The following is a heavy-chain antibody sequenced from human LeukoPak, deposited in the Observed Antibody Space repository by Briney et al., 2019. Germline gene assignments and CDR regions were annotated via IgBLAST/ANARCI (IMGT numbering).Heavy chain of an antibody. J-gene: IGHJ4*02. Sequence: GASVKVSCKASGYTFTGYYMHWVRQAPGQGLEWMGWINPNSGGTNYAQKFQGWVTMTRDTSINTAYMELSRLRSDDTAVYYCARGGGSRTAMVDYWGQGTLVTVSS. D-gene: IGHD5-18*01. CDR1: GYTFTGYY. CDR3: ARGGGSRTAMVDY. V-gene: IGHV1-2*04. CDR2: INPNSGGT.